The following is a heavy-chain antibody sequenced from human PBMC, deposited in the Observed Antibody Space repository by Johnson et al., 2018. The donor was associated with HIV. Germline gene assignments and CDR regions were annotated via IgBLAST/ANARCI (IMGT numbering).Heavy chain of an antibody. J-gene: IGHJ3*02. CDR1: GFTFSSYW. Sequence: VQLVESGGGLVQPGGSLRLSCAASGFTFSSYWMSWVRQAPGKGLEWVANIKQDGSEKYYVDSVKGRFTISRDNAKNSLYLQMNSLRTEDTAVYYCARGRGGYWSDAFDIWGQGTMVAVYS. D-gene: IGHD2-21*02. V-gene: IGHV3-7*04. CDR3: ARGRGGYWSDAFDI. CDR2: IKQDGSEK.